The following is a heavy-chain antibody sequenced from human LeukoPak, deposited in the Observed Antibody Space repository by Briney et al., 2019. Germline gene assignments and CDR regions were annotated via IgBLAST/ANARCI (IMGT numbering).Heavy chain of an antibody. J-gene: IGHJ4*02. D-gene: IGHD6-13*01. CDR3: ARGRPAGGQNLLDS. Sequence: SETLSLTCAVSGGSITSSYWTWIRQPPGKGLEWIAYISYSGSTTYNPSLKSRVTISLATSKNQVSLNLRSVTAADTAVYYCARGRPAGGQNLLDSWGQGTLATVSS. CDR1: GGSITSSY. V-gene: IGHV4-59*01. CDR2: ISYSGST.